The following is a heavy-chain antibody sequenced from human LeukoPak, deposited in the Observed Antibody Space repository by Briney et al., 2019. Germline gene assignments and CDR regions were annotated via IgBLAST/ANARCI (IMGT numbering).Heavy chain of an antibody. V-gene: IGHV3-23*01. CDR3: ARDPTWIQLMDAFDI. CDR1: GFTFSSYA. J-gene: IGHJ3*02. D-gene: IGHD5-18*01. CDR2: ISGSGGST. Sequence: GGSLRLSCAASGFTFSSYAMSWVRQAPGKGLEWVSAISGSGGSTYYADSVKGRFTISRDNAKNSLYLQMNSLRAEDTAVYYCARDPTWIQLMDAFDIWGQGTMVTVSS.